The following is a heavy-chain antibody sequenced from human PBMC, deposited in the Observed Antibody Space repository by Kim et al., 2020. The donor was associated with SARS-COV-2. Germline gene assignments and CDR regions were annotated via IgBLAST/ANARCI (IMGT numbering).Heavy chain of an antibody. J-gene: IGHJ3*02. CDR2: ISSSSSSI. D-gene: IGHD6-13*01. V-gene: IGHV3-48*02. Sequence: GGSLRLSCAASGFTFSSYSMNWVREAPGKGLEWGSYISSSSSSIYYADSVKGRFTISRDNAKNSLYLQMNSLRDEDTAVYYCARPIHTGYWTRFDIWGQGTMLTFSS. CDR1: GFTFSSYS. CDR3: ARPIHTGYWTRFDI.